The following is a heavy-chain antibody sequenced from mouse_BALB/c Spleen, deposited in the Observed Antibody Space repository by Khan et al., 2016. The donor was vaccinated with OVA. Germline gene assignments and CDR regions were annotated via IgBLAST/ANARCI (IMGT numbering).Heavy chain of an antibody. J-gene: IGHJ3*01. D-gene: IGHD2-4*01. CDR1: GYSITSEYA. CDR2: INYSGNT. CDR3: TRTDYYDYDPFPY. V-gene: IGHV3-2*02. Sequence: VQLKESGPGLVKPSQSLSLTCTVTGYSITSEYAWNWIRHFPGNKLEWMGYINYSGNTRYNPSLKSRISITRDTSKNQFFLQLNSVTTEDTATYYCTRTDYYDYDPFPYWGQGTLVTVSA.